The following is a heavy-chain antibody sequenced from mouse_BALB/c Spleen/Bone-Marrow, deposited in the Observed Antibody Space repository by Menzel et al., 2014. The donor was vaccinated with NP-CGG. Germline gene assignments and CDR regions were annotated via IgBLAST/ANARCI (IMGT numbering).Heavy chain of an antibody. CDR2: INPSSAYT. D-gene: IGHD1-1*01. CDR3: TIRYYAMDY. Sequence: VKVVDSGAELARPGASVKMSCQASGYTFTRYTMHWEKQRPGQGLEWIGYINPSSAYTNYNQKFKDKATLTADKSSSTAYMQLSSLTSEDSAVYYCTIRYYAMDYWGQGTSVTVSS. CDR1: GYTFTRYT. V-gene: IGHV1-4*01. J-gene: IGHJ4*01.